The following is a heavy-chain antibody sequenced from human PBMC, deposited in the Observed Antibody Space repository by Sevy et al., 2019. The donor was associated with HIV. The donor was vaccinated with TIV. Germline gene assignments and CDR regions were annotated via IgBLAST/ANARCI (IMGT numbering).Heavy chain of an antibody. V-gene: IGHV3-21*01. CDR2: ISSSSSYI. D-gene: IGHD3-22*01. CDR1: GFTFNSYS. CDR3: ARDRGIYYDSSGYYYGDGALDY. Sequence: GGSLRLSCAASGFTFNSYSMNWVRQAPGKGLEWVSSISSSSSYIYYADSVKGRFTISRDNAKNSLYLQMNSLRAEDTAVYYCARDRGIYYDSSGYYYGDGALDYWGQGTLVTVSS. J-gene: IGHJ4*02.